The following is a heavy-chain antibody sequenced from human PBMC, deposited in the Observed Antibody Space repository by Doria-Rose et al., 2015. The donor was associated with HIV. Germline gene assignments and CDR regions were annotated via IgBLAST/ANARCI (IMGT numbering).Heavy chain of an antibody. CDR3: ARVLSGTYDY. CDR1: GGSISHYY. CDR2: IFYTGST. J-gene: IGHJ4*02. D-gene: IGHD1-26*01. V-gene: IGHV4-59*01. Sequence: VQLLEPGPGLVKPSETLSLTCSVSGGSISHYYWSWIRQPPGKGLEYIGDIFYTGSTNYSPSLKSRVSISIDTSKNKFSLRLSSVTAADTAVYYCARVLSGTYDYWGQGTLVTVSS.